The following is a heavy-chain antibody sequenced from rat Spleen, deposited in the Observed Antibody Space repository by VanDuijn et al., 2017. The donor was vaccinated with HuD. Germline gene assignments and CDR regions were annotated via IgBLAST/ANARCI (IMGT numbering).Heavy chain of an antibody. Sequence: EVQLVESGGGLVQPGRSLKLSCAASGFTFSNYYMAWVRQAPTKGLEWVAYISPGGGSTYYRDSLRGRFTIPRDNAKRTLYLQMDSLRSEDTATYYCTTDRLGADYFDYWGQGVMVTVSS. CDR1: GFTFSNYY. V-gene: IGHV5-27*01. D-gene: IGHD5-1*01. CDR3: TTDRLGADYFDY. J-gene: IGHJ2*01. CDR2: ISPGGGST.